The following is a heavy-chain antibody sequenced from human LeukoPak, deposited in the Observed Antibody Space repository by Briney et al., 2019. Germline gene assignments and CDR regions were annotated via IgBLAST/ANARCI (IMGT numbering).Heavy chain of an antibody. D-gene: IGHD3-16*01. CDR1: GYSISSGYY. CDR3: ARQVGGFFDY. J-gene: IGHJ4*02. CDR2: IYYSGST. V-gene: IGHV4-38-2*02. Sequence: SETLSLTCTVSGYSISSGYYWGWIRQPPGKGLEWIGSIYYSGSTYYNPSLKSRVTIPVDTSKNQFSLKLSSVTAADTAVYYCARQVGGFFDYWGQGTLVTVSS.